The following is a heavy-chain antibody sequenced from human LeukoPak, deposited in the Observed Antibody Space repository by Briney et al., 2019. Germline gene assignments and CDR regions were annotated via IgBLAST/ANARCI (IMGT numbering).Heavy chain of an antibody. CDR1: GYMFIGYY. Sequence: ASVKVSCKASGYMFIGYYIHWVRPAPGQGLEWMGWINPDNGGTNYAQKFQDRVTMTTDTSINTAYMAVTSLRSDDTAVCYCAREGGFYDYWGQGTLVTVSS. V-gene: IGHV1-2*02. CDR3: AREGGFYDY. D-gene: IGHD5-12*01. J-gene: IGHJ4*02. CDR2: INPDNGGT.